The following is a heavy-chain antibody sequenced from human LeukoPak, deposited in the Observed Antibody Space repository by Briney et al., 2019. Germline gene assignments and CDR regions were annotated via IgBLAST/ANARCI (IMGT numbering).Heavy chain of an antibody. D-gene: IGHD1-1*01. CDR2: INPNGGST. V-gene: IGHV1-46*01. CDR1: GYSFIRYY. J-gene: IGHJ4*02. Sequence: ASVTVSCKASGYSFIRYYIHWARQAPGQGLEWMGIINPNGGSTNYAQNFQGRVTMTRDTSTSTVYMDLSSLTSEDTAVYYCARAYNWNDKFDYWGQGTLVTVSS. CDR3: ARAYNWNDKFDY.